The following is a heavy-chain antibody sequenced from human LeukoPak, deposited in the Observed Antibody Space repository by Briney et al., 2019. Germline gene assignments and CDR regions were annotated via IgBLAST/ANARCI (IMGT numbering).Heavy chain of an antibody. CDR3: ARDRDFWSGSTVGFDP. CDR1: VGSISSYY. D-gene: IGHD3-3*01. Sequence: PSESLSLTCTVSVGSISSYYWSCIRQPPGKGRECIGDIYYSRSTNYNPSLKSRVTISVDTSKNQFSLKLSSVTAADTAVYYCARDRDFWSGSTVGFDPWGQGTLVTVSS. J-gene: IGHJ5*02. CDR2: IYYSRST. V-gene: IGHV4-59*01.